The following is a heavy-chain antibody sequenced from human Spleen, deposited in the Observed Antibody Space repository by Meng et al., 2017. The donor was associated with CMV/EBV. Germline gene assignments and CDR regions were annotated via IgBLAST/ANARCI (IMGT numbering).Heavy chain of an antibody. D-gene: IGHD2-2*01. Sequence: EVQLVESGGSLVKRGGSLRLAGAASGFTFSNAWMSWVRQAPGKGLEWVGRIKSKPAGGTIDYAAPVKGRFTISRDDSKNTVYLQMNSLKPEDTGVYYCTPLRSTTSSLYWGQGTLVTVSS. V-gene: IGHV3-15*01. CDR1: GFTFSNAW. J-gene: IGHJ4*02. CDR2: IKSKPAGGTI. CDR3: TPLRSTTSSLY.